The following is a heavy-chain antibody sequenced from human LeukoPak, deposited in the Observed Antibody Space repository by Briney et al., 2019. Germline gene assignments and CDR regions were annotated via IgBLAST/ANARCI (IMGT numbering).Heavy chain of an antibody. D-gene: IGHD3-22*01. V-gene: IGHV4-30-4*07. CDR2: ISYSGST. J-gene: IGHJ4*02. CDR3: ARSGFYYDSSGYFPTLDF. CDR1: GGSISSGGYS. Sequence: SETLSLTCAVSGGSISSGGYSWSWIRQPPWKGLEWIGHISYSGSTYQNPSLKSRVSISPDTSKNQISLRLSSVTAADTAVYYCARSGFYYDSSGYFPTLDFWGQGTLVTVSS.